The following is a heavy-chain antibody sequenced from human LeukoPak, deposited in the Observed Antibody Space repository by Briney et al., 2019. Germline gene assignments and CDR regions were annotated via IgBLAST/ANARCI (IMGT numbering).Heavy chain of an antibody. Sequence: GGSLRLSCAASGFTFSNYNMHWVRQAPGKGLEWVSYISSSSSHIYYADSVKGRFTISRDNANNSLSLQMSSLRAEDTAVYYCARGDYYLSVGGHRRGMDVWGQGTTVTVSS. CDR3: ARGDYYLSVGGHRRGMDV. V-gene: IGHV3-21*01. D-gene: IGHD3-10*01. J-gene: IGHJ6*02. CDR1: GFTFSNYN. CDR2: ISSSSSHI.